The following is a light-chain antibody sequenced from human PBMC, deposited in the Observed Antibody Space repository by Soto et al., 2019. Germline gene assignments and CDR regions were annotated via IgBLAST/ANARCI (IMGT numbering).Light chain of an antibody. CDR2: KAS. V-gene: IGKV1-5*03. CDR1: QSISSW. J-gene: IGKJ4*01. Sequence: DIQMTQSPSTLSASVGDRVTITCRASQSISSWLAGYQQKPGKAPKLLIHKASSLESGVPSRFSGSGSGTEFTLTISNLQPDDFATYYCQQYNSYPLTFGGGTKVELK. CDR3: QQYNSYPLT.